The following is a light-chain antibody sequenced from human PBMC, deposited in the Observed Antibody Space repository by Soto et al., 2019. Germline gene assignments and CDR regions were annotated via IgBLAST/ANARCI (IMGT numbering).Light chain of an antibody. Sequence: QSALTQPPSVSGSPGQTVTISCTGTSSDVGSYYFVSWYQQHPGKAPKLIIYDVRKRSSAVPDRFSGSKSATTASLTISGFQAEAESYYYCCSDSGTYSVFGGGTKLTVL. V-gene: IGLV2-11*01. J-gene: IGLJ3*02. CDR1: SSDVGSYYF. CDR2: DVR. CDR3: CSDSGTYSV.